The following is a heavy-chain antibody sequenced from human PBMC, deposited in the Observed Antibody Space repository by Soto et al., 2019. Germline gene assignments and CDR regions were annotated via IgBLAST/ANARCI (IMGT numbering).Heavy chain of an antibody. CDR2: IYYSGST. D-gene: IGHD4-17*01. V-gene: IGHV4-31*03. J-gene: IGHJ4*02. Sequence: SETLSLTCTVSGGSISSGGYYWSWIRQHPGKGLEWIGYIYYSGSTYYNPSLKSRVTISVDTSKNQFSLKLSSVTAADTAVYYCARKAYGAKYYFDYWGQGTLVTVSS. CDR1: GGSISSGGYY. CDR3: ARKAYGAKYYFDY.